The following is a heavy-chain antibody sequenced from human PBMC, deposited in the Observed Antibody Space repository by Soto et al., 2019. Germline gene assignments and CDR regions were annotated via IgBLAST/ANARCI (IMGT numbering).Heavy chain of an antibody. CDR2: ISGSGDRT. D-gene: IGHD3-22*01. CDR1: GITISNYP. Sequence: GGSLRLSCAASGITISNYPMSWVRQAPGKGLDWVSGISGSGDRTYYADSAKGRFTISKDISKNSLSLQLDNLGVEDTAVYFCVKDGGGYRWTLPHWGQGTLVTVSS. CDR3: VKDGGGYRWTLPH. J-gene: IGHJ1*01. V-gene: IGHV3-23*01.